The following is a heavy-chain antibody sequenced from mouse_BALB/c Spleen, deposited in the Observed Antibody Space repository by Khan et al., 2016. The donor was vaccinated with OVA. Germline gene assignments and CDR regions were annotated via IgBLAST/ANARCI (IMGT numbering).Heavy chain of an antibody. J-gene: IGHJ4*01. CDR2: INTYTGEP. Sequence: LVESGPELKKPGVTVKISCKASGYTFTTYGMNWVKPAPGKGLKWMGWINTYTGEPPYVDDFKGRFAFSLETSASTAYLQINNLKKEDTATNFCARVGYSGTMDYWGQGTSVTVSA. CDR1: GYTFTTYG. D-gene: IGHD2-14*01. CDR3: ARVGYSGTMDY. V-gene: IGHV9-3-1*01.